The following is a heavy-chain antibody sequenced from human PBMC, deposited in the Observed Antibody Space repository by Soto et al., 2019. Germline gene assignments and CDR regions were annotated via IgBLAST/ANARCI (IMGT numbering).Heavy chain of an antibody. J-gene: IGHJ4*02. CDR1: GYTFTSYA. CDR3: ASDSDSSSWSSLDY. Sequence: QVQLVQSGAEVKKPGASVKVSCKASGYTFTSYAMHWVRQAPGHRLEWMGWINAGNGNTKYSQKFQGRVTITRDTSARTAYVELSSLRSEDTAVYYCASDSDSSSWSSLDYWGQGTLVTVSS. CDR2: INAGNGNT. V-gene: IGHV1-3*01. D-gene: IGHD6-13*01.